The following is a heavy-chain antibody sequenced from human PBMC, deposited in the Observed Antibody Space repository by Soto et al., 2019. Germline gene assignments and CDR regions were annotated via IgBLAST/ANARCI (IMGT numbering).Heavy chain of an antibody. D-gene: IGHD3-3*01. J-gene: IGHJ5*02. CDR3: ARGQRFSAWFDP. Sequence: SETLSLTCTVYGGAINSYYWPWIRQPAGKGLERIGLIYSSGSTKYNPSLQSRVTMSLDTSEDQFSLRLTSVTAADTAVYYCARGQRFSAWFDPWGQGTLVTVS. CDR2: IYSSGST. V-gene: IGHV4-4*07. CDR1: GGAINSYY.